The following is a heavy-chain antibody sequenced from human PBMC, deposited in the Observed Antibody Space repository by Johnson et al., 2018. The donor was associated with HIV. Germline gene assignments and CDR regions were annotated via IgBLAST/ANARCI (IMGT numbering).Heavy chain of an antibody. J-gene: IGHJ3*02. V-gene: IGHV3-15*01. D-gene: IGHD2-15*01. CDR1: GFTFSSYA. CDR2: IKSKTDGGTT. Sequence: VQLVESGGGVVQPGRSLRLSCAASGFTFSSYAMHWVRQAPGKGLEWVGRIKSKTDGGTTDYAAPVKGRFTISRDDSKNTLYLQMNSLKTEDTAVYYCTTDHSTDAFDIWGQGTMVTVSS. CDR3: TTDHSTDAFDI.